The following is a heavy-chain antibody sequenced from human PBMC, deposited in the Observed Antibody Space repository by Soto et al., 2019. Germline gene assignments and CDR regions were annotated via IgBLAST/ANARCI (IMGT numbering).Heavy chain of an antibody. Sequence: ASVKVSCKASGGTFSSYAISWVRQAPGQGLEWMGGIIPIFGTANYAQKFQGRVTITADESTSTAYMELSSLRSEDTAVYYCARATTAYCGGDCYFPFDYWGQGTLVTVSS. V-gene: IGHV1-69*13. D-gene: IGHD2-21*02. J-gene: IGHJ4*02. CDR3: ARATTAYCGGDCYFPFDY. CDR2: IIPIFGTA. CDR1: GGTFSSYA.